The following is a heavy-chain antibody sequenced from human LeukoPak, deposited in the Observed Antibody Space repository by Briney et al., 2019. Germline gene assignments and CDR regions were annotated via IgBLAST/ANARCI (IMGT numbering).Heavy chain of an antibody. V-gene: IGHV5-51*01. D-gene: IGHD3-22*01. J-gene: IGHJ3*02. CDR1: GYSFTNYW. CDR3: ARPNNYYDSSGYPSDAFDI. Sequence: GESLKISCKGSGYSFTNYWIGWVRQMPGKGLEWMGIIYPGDSDTRYSPSFQGQVTISADKSISTAYLQWSSLKASDTAMYYCARPNNYYDSSGYPSDAFDIWGQGTMVTVSS. CDR2: IYPGDSDT.